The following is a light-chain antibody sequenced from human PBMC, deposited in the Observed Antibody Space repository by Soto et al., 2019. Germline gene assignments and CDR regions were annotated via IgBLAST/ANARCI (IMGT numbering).Light chain of an antibody. V-gene: IGKV1-5*01. CDR3: QQYKNYLT. J-gene: IGKJ1*01. Sequence: DIQMTQSPSTLSASVGDRVTFTCRASQSVSIWLAWYQQKPGKAPKLLISGSSTLESGVTSRCSGSGSGTEFTLTISSLQPDDFATYYCQQYKNYLTFGQGTKVEIK. CDR2: GSS. CDR1: QSVSIW.